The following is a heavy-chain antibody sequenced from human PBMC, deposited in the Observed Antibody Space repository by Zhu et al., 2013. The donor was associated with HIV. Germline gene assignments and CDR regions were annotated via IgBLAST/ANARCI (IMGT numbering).Heavy chain of an antibody. V-gene: IGHV1-8*01. CDR2: MNPNSGNT. Sequence: QVQLVQSGAEVKKPGASVKVSCKASGYTFTSYDINWVRQATGQGLEWMGWMNPNSGNTGYAQKFQGRVTMTRNTSISTAYMELSSLRSEDTAVYYCARGHAGYSVVVTAGYYYYYYGMDVWGQGTTVTVSS. CDR1: GYTFTSYD. CDR3: ARGHAGYSVVVTAGYYYYYYGMDV. J-gene: IGHJ6*02. D-gene: IGHD2-21*02.